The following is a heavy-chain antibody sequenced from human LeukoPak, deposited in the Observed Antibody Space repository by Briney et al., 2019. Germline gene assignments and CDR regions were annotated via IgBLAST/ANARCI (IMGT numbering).Heavy chain of an antibody. V-gene: IGHV4-59*01. Sequence: PSETLSLTCTVSGGSISSYYWSWIRQPPGKGLEWIGYIYYTGSTNYIPSLKSRVTISVDTSKNQFSLKLSSVTAADTAVYYCARGHIMGATRTFDPWGQGTLVTVSS. CDR2: IYYTGST. D-gene: IGHD1-26*01. CDR1: GGSISSYY. CDR3: ARGHIMGATRTFDP. J-gene: IGHJ5*02.